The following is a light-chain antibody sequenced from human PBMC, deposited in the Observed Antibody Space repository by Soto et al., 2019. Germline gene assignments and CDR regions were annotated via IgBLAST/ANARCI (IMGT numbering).Light chain of an antibody. J-gene: IGLJ3*02. Sequence: QSALTQPASVSGSPGQSITMSCTGSSSDIATYNFVSWYQQHAGKAPSLILYEVSNRPAGVYSRFSGSKSGNSASLTISGLQPEDEAHYFCSSYAATSTLVFGGGTKLTVL. CDR1: SSDIATYNF. CDR3: SSYAATSTLV. V-gene: IGLV2-14*01. CDR2: EVS.